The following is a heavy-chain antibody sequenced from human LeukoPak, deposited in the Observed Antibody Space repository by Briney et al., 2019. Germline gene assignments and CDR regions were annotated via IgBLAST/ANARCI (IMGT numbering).Heavy chain of an antibody. CDR3: ARGATTTRYGRFDP. CDR1: GFTFSSYS. CDR2: IGSSSSTI. J-gene: IGHJ5*02. D-gene: IGHD4-17*01. V-gene: IGHV3-48*01. Sequence: GGSLRLSCAASGFTFSSYSMNWVRQAPGKGLEWVSYIGSSSSTIYYGDSVKGRFTISRDNAKNSLYLQMNSLRVEDTAVYYCARGATTTRYGRFDPWGQGTLVTVSS.